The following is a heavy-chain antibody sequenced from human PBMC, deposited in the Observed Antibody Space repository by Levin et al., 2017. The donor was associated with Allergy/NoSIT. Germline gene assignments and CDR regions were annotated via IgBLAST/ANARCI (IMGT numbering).Heavy chain of an antibody. CDR1: GFTFSNAW. CDR3: TPPLRYLDWLYDAFDI. D-gene: IGHD3-9*01. J-gene: IGHJ3*02. CDR2: VKSKADGGKI. Sequence: GESLKISCAASGFTFSNAWMNWVRPAPGKGLEWVGRVKSKADGGKIDYAATVTGRFTISRDDSKNTIFLEMNSLRTEDTAVYYCTPPLRYLDWLYDAFDIWGQGTMVTVSS. V-gene: IGHV3-15*01.